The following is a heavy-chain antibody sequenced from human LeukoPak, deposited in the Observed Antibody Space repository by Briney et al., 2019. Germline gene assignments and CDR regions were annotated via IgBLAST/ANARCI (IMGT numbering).Heavy chain of an antibody. CDR1: GGTFSSYA. CDR2: IIPIFGTA. Sequence: ASVKVSCKASGGTFSSYAISWVRQAPGQGLEWMGGIIPIFGTANYAQKFQGRVTVTTDESTSTAYMELSSLRSEDTAVYYCARGGVGATYGDYWGQGTLVTVSS. CDR3: ARGGVGATYGDY. D-gene: IGHD1-26*01. V-gene: IGHV1-69*05. J-gene: IGHJ4*02.